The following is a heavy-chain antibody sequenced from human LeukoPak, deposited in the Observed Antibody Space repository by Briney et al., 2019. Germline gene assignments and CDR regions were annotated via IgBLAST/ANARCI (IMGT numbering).Heavy chain of an antibody. J-gene: IGHJ3*02. Sequence: PSETLSLTCTVSGDSFSRNTYSWGWIRQPPGKGLEWIGNIYYTGRTFYNPSLKSRVTISVDTSKNQFSLKLSSVTAADTAVYYCARRGSMGGSFVGAFDIWGQGTMVTVSS. CDR2: IYYTGRT. CDR1: GDSFSRNTYS. D-gene: IGHD1-26*01. CDR3: ARRGSMGGSFVGAFDI. V-gene: IGHV4-39*01.